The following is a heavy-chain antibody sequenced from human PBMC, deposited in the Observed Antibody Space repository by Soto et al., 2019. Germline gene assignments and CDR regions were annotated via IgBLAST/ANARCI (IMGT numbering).Heavy chain of an antibody. CDR1: GDSVSSNSAA. Sequence: SQTLSLTCVISGDSVSSNSAAWNWIRQSPSRGLEWLGRTYYRSKWYNDYAVSVKSRITINPDTSKNQFSLQLNSVTPEDTAVYYCARVRIHQLPSGNYYGMDVWGQGTTVTVSS. CDR3: ARVRIHQLPSGNYYGMDV. D-gene: IGHD2-2*01. J-gene: IGHJ6*02. CDR2: TYYRSKWYN. V-gene: IGHV6-1*01.